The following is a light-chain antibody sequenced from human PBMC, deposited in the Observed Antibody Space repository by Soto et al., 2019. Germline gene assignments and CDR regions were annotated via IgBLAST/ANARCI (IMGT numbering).Light chain of an antibody. CDR2: DAS. Sequence: EIVMTQSPATLSVSPGERATLSCRASQSVYSKLAWYQQKPGQAPRLLFYDASTRATGIPARFSGSGSATEFTLSISSLQREDFALYYCQQYQTWPTCGQGTRVEIK. V-gene: IGKV3-15*01. CDR3: QQYQTWPT. J-gene: IGKJ1*01. CDR1: QSVYSK.